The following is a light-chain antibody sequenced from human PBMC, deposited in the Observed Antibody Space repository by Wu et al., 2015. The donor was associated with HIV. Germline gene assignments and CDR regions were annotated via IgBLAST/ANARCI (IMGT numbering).Light chain of an antibody. Sequence: EIVMTQSPATLPVSPGERATLSCRASQSVSSRLAWYQQKPGQAPRLLIYGASTRATGIPARFSGSGSGTEFTLTISSMQSEDIAVYYCQQYENWPPLTFGRGTKVEIK. J-gene: IGKJ4*01. V-gene: IGKV3-15*01. CDR3: QQYENWPPLT. CDR1: QSVSSR. CDR2: GAS.